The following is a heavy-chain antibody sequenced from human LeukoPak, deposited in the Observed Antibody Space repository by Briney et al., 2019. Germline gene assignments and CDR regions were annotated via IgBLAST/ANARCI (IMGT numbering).Heavy chain of an antibody. D-gene: IGHD3-10*02. CDR1: GLTISSYS. CDR2: ISSSSSTI. CDR3: AELGITMIGGV. J-gene: IGHJ6*04. V-gene: IGHV3-48*01. Sequence: PPGGSLRLSCAASGLTISSYSMNWVRQAPGKGLQWVSYISSSSSTIYYADSVKGRFTISRDNAKNSLYLQMNSLRAEDTAVYYCAELGITMIGGVWGKGTTVTISS.